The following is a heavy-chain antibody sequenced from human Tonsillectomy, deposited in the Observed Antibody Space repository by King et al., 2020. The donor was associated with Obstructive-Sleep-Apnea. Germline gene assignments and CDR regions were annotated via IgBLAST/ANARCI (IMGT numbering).Heavy chain of an antibody. CDR3: ARHGAVGYCSGGSCYPRWFDP. CDR1: GYSFTSYC. D-gene: IGHD2-15*01. J-gene: IGHJ5*02. CDR2: IYPGHSDT. Sequence: VQLVESGAEVKKPGESLKISCKGSGYSFTSYCIGWVRQIPGKVLEWIVSIYPGHSDTRYIPSFQGQVTITADKSISTAYLQGSSLKASDTDMYYCARHGAVGYCSGGSCYPRWFDPWGQGTLVTVSS. V-gene: IGHV5-51*01.